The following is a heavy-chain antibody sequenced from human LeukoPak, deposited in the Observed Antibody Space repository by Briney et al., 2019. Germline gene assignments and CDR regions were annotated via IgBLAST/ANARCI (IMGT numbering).Heavy chain of an antibody. CDR3: AKAVGPTTPDAFDI. V-gene: IGHV3-23*01. D-gene: IGHD1-26*01. CDR2: ISSSGQSI. CDR1: GFNFGSYA. Sequence: GGSLRLSCLASGFNFGSYALTWVRQAPGQGLEWASSISSSGQSIYYADSVKGRFIISRDALKNTLYLQMNSLRAEDTAVYYCAKAVGPTTPDAFDIWGQGTMVTVSS. J-gene: IGHJ3*02.